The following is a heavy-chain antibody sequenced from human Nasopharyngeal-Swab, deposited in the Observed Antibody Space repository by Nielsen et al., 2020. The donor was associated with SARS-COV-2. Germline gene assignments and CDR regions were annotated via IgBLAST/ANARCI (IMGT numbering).Heavy chain of an antibody. D-gene: IGHD2-2*01. CDR3: ARDGGRGPYIVVVPAVDAFDI. CDR1: GFTFSSYS. V-gene: IGHV3-21*01. CDR2: ISSSSSYI. Sequence: GGSLRLSCAASGFTFSSYSMNWVRQAPGKGLEWVSSISSSSSYIYYADSVKGRFTISRDNAKNSLYLQMNSLRAEDTAVYYCARDGGRGPYIVVVPAVDAFDIWGQGTMVTVSS. J-gene: IGHJ3*02.